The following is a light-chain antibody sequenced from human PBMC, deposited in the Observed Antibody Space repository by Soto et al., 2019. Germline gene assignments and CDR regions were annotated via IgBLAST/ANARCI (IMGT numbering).Light chain of an antibody. CDR3: QQYARAPRT. CDR2: GAS. J-gene: IGKJ1*01. Sequence: EIVLKQSPGTLSLSPGEGATLSCRASQSVSSSYLAWYQHKPGQAPRLLIYGASSRATGIPDRFSGSGSGTDFTLTISRLEPEDFAVYYGQQYARAPRTFGQGTKVEIK. V-gene: IGKV3-20*01. CDR1: QSVSSSY.